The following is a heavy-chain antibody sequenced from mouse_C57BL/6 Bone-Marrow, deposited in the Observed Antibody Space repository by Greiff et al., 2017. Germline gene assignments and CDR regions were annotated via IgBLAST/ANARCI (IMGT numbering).Heavy chain of an antibody. CDR1: GYTFTSYW. Sequence: VQLQQPGAELVKPGASVKLSCTASGYTFTSYWMQWVKQRPGPGLAWIGEIDPSDSYTNYNQKFKGKATLTVDTSASTAYMQLSSLTSEDSAVYYGARGPMDSKRAKDYWGQGTSVTVSA. V-gene: IGHV1-50*01. CDR3: ARGPMDSKRAKDY. CDR2: IDPSDSYT. D-gene: IGHD2-5*01. J-gene: IGHJ4*01.